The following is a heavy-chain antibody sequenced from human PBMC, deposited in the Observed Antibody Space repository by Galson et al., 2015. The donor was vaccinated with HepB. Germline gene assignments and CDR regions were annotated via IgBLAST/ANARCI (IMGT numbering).Heavy chain of an antibody. D-gene: IGHD6-13*01. CDR2: IYSGGST. CDR3: ARGYSNNWFSGLGY. Sequence: SLRLSCAASGFTVSSNYMSWVRQAPGKRLEWVSIIYSGGSTYYVDSVKGRFTISRDSSKNTLYLHMNSLRAEDTAVYYCARGYSNNWFSGLGYWGQGTLVTVSS. CDR1: GFTVSSNY. J-gene: IGHJ4*02. V-gene: IGHV3-53*01.